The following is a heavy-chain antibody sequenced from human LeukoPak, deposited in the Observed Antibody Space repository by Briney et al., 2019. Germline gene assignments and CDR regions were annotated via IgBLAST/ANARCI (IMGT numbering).Heavy chain of an antibody. Sequence: QPGGSLRLSCAASGFTVSSNYMSWVRQAPGKGLEWVSVIYSGGSTYYADSVKGRFTISRDNSKNTLYLQMNSLRAEDTAVYYCARDLDRDFDYWGQGTLATVSS. J-gene: IGHJ4*02. CDR3: ARDLDRDFDY. CDR1: GFTVSSNY. V-gene: IGHV3-66*02. D-gene: IGHD3-10*01. CDR2: IYSGGST.